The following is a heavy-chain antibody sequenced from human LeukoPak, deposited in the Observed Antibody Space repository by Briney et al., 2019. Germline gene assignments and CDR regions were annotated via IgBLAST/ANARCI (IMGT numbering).Heavy chain of an antibody. D-gene: IGHD3-10*01. J-gene: IGHJ4*02. V-gene: IGHV4-61*01. CDR3: ARADTMVRGAPRWYFDY. CDR1: GGSISSSSYY. Sequence: PSETLSLTCTVSGGSISSSSYYWSWIRQPPGKGLEWIGYIYYRGSTNYNPSLKSRVTISVDTSKNQSSLKLSSVTAADTAVYYCARADTMVRGAPRWYFDYWGQGTLVTVSS. CDR2: IYYRGST.